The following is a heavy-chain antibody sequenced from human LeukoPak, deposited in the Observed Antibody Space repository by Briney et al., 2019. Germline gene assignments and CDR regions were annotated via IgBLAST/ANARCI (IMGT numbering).Heavy chain of an antibody. J-gene: IGHJ6*02. CDR3: ARVEYYYGSGTIMDV. CDR2: IYYSGST. Sequence: SETLSLTCTVSGGSISSGGYYWSWIRQHPGKGLEWIGYIYYSGSTYYNPSLKSRVTISVDTSKNQFSLKLSSVTAADTAVYYCARVEYYYGSGTIMDVWGQGTTVTVSS. CDR1: GGSISSGGYY. V-gene: IGHV4-31*03. D-gene: IGHD3-10*01.